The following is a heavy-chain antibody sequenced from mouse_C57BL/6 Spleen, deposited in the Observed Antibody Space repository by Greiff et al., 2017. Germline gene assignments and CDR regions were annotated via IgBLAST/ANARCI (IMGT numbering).Heavy chain of an antibody. CDR1: GFSLTSYA. CDR2: IWTGGGT. V-gene: IGHV2-9-1*01. Sequence: VKLQESGPGLVAPSQSLSITCTVSGFSLTSYAISWVRQPPGKGLEWLGVIWTGGGTNYNSALKSRLSISKDNSKSQVFLKMNSLQTDDTARYYCARNGENYGSSYPAWFAYWGQGTLVTVSA. D-gene: IGHD1-1*01. CDR3: ARNGENYGSSYPAWFAY. J-gene: IGHJ3*01.